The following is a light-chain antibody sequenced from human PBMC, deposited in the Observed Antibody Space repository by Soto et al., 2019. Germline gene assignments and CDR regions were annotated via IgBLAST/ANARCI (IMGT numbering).Light chain of an antibody. Sequence: SVLTQPASVSGSPGQSITISCTGTSSDVGGFNFVSWYQQYPGQAPKLVIYEVINRPSGISDRFSGSKSDNTASLTISGLQAEDEADYYCSSYRSGSILYVFGTGTKVTVL. J-gene: IGLJ1*01. V-gene: IGLV2-14*01. CDR1: SSDVGGFNF. CDR3: SSYRSGSILYV. CDR2: EVI.